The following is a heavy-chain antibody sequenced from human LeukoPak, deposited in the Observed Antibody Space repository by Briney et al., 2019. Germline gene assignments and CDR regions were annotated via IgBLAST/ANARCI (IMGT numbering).Heavy chain of an antibody. D-gene: IGHD2-2*01. CDR3: AGGGVVPAANWFDP. V-gene: IGHV1-69*04. Sequence: ASVKVSCKASGGTFSSYAISLVRQAPGQGLEWMGRIIPILGIANYAQKFQGRVTITADKSTSTAYMELSSLRSEDTAVYYCAGGGVVPAANWFDPWGQGTLVTVSS. J-gene: IGHJ5*02. CDR1: GGTFSSYA. CDR2: IIPILGIA.